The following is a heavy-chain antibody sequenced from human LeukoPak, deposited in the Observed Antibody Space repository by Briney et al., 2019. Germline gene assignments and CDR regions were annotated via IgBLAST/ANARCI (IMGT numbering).Heavy chain of an antibody. Sequence: ASVKVSCKASGYTFTSYYMHWVRQAPGQGLEWMGIINPSGGSTSYAQKFQGRVTMTRDTSTSTVYMELSSLRSEDTAVYYCARDLPDIVATFGAFDIWGQGTMVTVSS. V-gene: IGHV1-46*01. CDR1: GYTFTSYY. D-gene: IGHD5-12*01. CDR3: ARDLPDIVATFGAFDI. CDR2: INPSGGST. J-gene: IGHJ3*02.